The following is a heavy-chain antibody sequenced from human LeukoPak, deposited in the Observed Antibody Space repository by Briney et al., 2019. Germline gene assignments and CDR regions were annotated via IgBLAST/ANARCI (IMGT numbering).Heavy chain of an antibody. CDR1: GFTLSSYG. D-gene: IGHD3-22*01. CDR3: AKDIDYYDSSGYDGPWYYFDY. CDR2: LRYDGSKK. V-gene: IGHV3-30*02. J-gene: IGHJ4*02. Sequence: GGSLRLSCAGSGFTLSSYGMHWVRQAPGKGLGGGAFLRYDGSKKYYADSVKGRFTISRDNSKNTLYLQMNSLRAEDTAVYYCAKDIDYYDSSGYDGPWYYFDYWGQGTLVTVSS.